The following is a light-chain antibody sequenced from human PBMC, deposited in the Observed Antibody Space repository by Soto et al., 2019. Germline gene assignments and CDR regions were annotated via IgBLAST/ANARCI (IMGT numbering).Light chain of an antibody. CDR2: GAS. V-gene: IGKV3-20*01. CDR3: QQYGSSPFT. J-gene: IGKJ3*01. CDR1: QIVSSSS. Sequence: EIVLTQSPDTLSLSPGERASLSCRASQIVSSSSLAWYQQKPGQAPRLLMYGASSRATGIPDRFSGSGSGTDFTLTISRLESEDFAVYYCQQYGSSPFTFGPGTKVDLK.